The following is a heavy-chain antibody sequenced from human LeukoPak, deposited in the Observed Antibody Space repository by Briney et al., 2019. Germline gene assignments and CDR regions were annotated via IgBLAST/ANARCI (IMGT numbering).Heavy chain of an antibody. Sequence: SVKVSCKASGGTFSSYAISWVRQAPGQGLEWMGGIIPIFGTANYAQKFQGRVTITTDESTSTAYMELSSLRSEDTAVYYCARAAYYYDSSGYYEYFQHWGQGTLVTVSS. CDR3: ARAAYYYDSSGYYEYFQH. V-gene: IGHV1-69*05. J-gene: IGHJ1*01. CDR1: GGTFSSYA. D-gene: IGHD3-22*01. CDR2: IIPIFGTA.